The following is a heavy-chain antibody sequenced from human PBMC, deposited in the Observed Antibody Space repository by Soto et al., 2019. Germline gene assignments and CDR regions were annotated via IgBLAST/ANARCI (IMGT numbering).Heavy chain of an antibody. J-gene: IGHJ3*02. V-gene: IGHV1-18*01. CDR3: ARTTYCSGGSCYSAFDI. D-gene: IGHD2-15*01. CDR2: ISAYNGNT. Sequence: ASVKVSCKASGYTFTSYGISWVRQAPGQGLEWMGWISAYNGNTNYAQKLQGRVTMTTDTSTSTAYMELRSLRSDDTAVYYCARTTYCSGGSCYSAFDIRGQGTMVTVSS. CDR1: GYTFTSYG.